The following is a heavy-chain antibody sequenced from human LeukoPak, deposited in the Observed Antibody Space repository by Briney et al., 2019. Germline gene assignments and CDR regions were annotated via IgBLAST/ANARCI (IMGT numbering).Heavy chain of an antibody. CDR3: ARDNYYDSSGYFFFDY. D-gene: IGHD3-22*01. Sequence: PSETLSLTCTVSGGSISSYYWSWIRQPPGKGLEWIGYIYYSGSTNYNPSLKSRVTISADTSKNQFSLKLSSVTAADTAVYYCARDNYYDSSGYFFFDYWGQGTLVTVSS. J-gene: IGHJ4*02. CDR1: GGSISSYY. V-gene: IGHV4-59*12. CDR2: IYYSGST.